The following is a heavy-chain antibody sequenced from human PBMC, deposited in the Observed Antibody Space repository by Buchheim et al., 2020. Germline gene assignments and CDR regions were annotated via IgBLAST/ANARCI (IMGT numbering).Heavy chain of an antibody. J-gene: IGHJ4*02. D-gene: IGHD4-11*01. CDR3: ARKAYSDYSGYFDY. CDR2: IWHDGGDK. V-gene: IGHV3-33*01. Sequence: QVQLVESGGGVVQPGRSLRLSCVASGFTFSNYNMHWVRQAPGKGLVWVAVIWHDGGDKKYADSVKGRFTISRDNSKNTLFRELNSRRAEDTAVYFCARKAYSDYSGYFDYWGQGTL. CDR1: GFTFSNYN.